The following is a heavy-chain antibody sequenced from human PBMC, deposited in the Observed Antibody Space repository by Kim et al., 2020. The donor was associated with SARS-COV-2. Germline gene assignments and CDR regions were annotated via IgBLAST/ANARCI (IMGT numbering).Heavy chain of an antibody. J-gene: IGHJ4*02. V-gene: IGHV4-59*09. CDR3: ARGAYYDFWSGYYPDY. Sequence: SLKSRVTISVDTSKNQFSLKLSSVTAADTAVYYCARGAYYDFWSGYYPDYWGQGTLVTVSS. D-gene: IGHD3-3*01.